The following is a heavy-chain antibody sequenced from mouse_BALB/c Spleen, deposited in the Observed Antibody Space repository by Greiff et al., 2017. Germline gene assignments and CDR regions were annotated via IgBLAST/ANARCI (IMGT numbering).Heavy chain of an antibody. V-gene: IGHV1S26*01. CDR1: GYTFTSYW. CDR2: INPSTGYT. J-gene: IGHJ2*01. CDR3: VGGNSYYFDY. Sequence: QVQLKESGPELVKPGASVKMSCKASGYTFTSYWMHWVKQRPGQGLEWIGYINPSTGYTEYNQKFKDKATLTADKSSSTAYMQLSSLTSEDSAVYYCVGGNSYYFDYWGQGTTLTVSS. D-gene: IGHD2-1*01.